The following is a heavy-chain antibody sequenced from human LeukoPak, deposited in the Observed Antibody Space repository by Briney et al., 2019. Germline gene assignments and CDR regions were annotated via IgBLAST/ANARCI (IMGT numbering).Heavy chain of an antibody. V-gene: IGHV4-39*01. CDR3: ARQLGAYSYPFDI. J-gene: IGHJ3*02. D-gene: IGHD3-16*01. CDR1: GGSISSSSYY. CDR2: IYYSGTT. Sequence: SETLSLTCTVSGGSISSSSYYWGWIRQPPGKGLEWVASIYYSGTTRYNPPLTSRDTISEDPSKNQFSLRMDFVTGADTAVYYCARQLGAYSYPFDIWGEGTKLTVSS.